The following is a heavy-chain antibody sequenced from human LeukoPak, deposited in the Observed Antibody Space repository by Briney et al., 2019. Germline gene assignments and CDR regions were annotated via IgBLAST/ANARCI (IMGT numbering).Heavy chain of an antibody. CDR1: GLTLSVHW. CDR3: AKGSSSSYWYFDL. D-gene: IGHD6-6*01. CDR2: ISGSGGST. J-gene: IGHJ2*01. Sequence: GGSLRLSCAASGLTLSVHWMSWVRQAPGKGLEWVSAISGSGGSTYYAASVRGRVTISRDNSKNTVYLQINSLRPEDTALYYCAKGSSSSYWYFDLWGRGTLVTVSS. V-gene: IGHV3-23*01.